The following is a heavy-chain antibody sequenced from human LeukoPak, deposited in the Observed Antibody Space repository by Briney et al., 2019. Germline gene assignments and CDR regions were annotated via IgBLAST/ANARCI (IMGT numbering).Heavy chain of an antibody. CDR3: ASLYQAANYYYYGMDV. V-gene: IGHV4-61*02. CDR1: GGSISSGSYY. J-gene: IGHJ6*02. CDR2: IYTSGST. Sequence: SQTLSLTCTVSGGSISSGSYYWSWIRQPAGKGLEWIGRIYTSGSTNYNPSLKSRVTISVDTSKSQFSLKLSSVTAADTAVYYCASLYQAANYYYYGMDVWGQGTTVTVSS. D-gene: IGHD3-16*02.